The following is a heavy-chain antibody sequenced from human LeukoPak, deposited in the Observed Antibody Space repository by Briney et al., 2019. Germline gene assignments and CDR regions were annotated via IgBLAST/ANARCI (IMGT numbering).Heavy chain of an antibody. CDR1: GYTFTSYG. V-gene: IGHV1-18*01. CDR2: ISAYNGNT. D-gene: IGHD6-13*01. CDR3: ARGTSPLPWIAADLISFDY. Sequence: GASVKVSFKASGYTFTSYGISWVRQAAGQGLEWMGWISAYNGNTNYAQKLQGRVTMTTDTPTSTAYMELRSLRSDDTAVYYCARGTSPLPWIAADLISFDYWGQGTLVTVSS. J-gene: IGHJ4*02.